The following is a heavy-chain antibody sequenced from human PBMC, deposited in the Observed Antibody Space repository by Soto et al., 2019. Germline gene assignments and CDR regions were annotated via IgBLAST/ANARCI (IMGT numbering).Heavy chain of an antibody. Sequence: LSLTCTVSGGSISSYYWSWIRQPPGKGLEWIGYIYYSGSTNYNPSLKSRVTISVDTSKNQFSLKLSSVTAADTAVYYCARSTMVRGVRWFDPWGQGTLVTVSS. CDR1: GGSISSYY. J-gene: IGHJ5*02. V-gene: IGHV4-59*08. CDR3: ARSTMVRGVRWFDP. CDR2: IYYSGST. D-gene: IGHD3-10*01.